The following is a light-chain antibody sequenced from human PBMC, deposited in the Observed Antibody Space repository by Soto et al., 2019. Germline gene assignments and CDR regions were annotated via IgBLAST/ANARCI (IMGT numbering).Light chain of an antibody. CDR1: QSISNH. CDR2: AAS. V-gene: IGKV1-39*01. CDR3: QQSYSSPPT. J-gene: IGKJ1*01. Sequence: DIQMTQSPSSLSASVEDRVIITCRASQSISNHLNWYQQKPGKAPKLLIFAASSLQSGVPSRFSGSRSGPDFTLTISSLQPEDFATYYCQQSYSSPPTFCQGIKVDIK.